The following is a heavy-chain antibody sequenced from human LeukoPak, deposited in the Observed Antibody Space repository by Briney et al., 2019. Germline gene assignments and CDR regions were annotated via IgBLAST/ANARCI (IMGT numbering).Heavy chain of an antibody. D-gene: IGHD3-3*01. CDR3: AREVVGTYYDFWSGYYSPNAFDY. V-gene: IGHV3-30*01. J-gene: IGHJ4*02. CDR2: ISYDGSNK. CDR1: GFTFSSYA. Sequence: PGGSLRLSCAASGFTFSSYAMHWVRQAPGKGLEWVAVISYDGSNKYNADSVKGRFTISRDNSKNTLYLQMNSLRAEDTAVYYCAREVVGTYYDFWSGYYSPNAFDYWGQGTLVTVSS.